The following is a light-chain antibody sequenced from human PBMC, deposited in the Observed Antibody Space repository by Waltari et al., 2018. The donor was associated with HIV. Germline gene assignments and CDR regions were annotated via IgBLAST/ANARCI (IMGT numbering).Light chain of an antibody. V-gene: IGKV1-8*01. CDR1: QNNTSY. CDR2: AAS. Sequence: AIRMTQSPSSFSASTGDRVPITCRASQNNTSYLACYQQKPGKAPNPPSYAASTLQSGVPSRFSGSESGKDFTLTVSCLQSEDFATYYCQQYYSYPLTFGGGTKVEIK. J-gene: IGKJ4*01. CDR3: QQYYSYPLT.